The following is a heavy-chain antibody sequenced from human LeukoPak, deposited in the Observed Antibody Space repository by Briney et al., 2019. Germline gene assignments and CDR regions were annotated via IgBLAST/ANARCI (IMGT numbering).Heavy chain of an antibody. V-gene: IGHV5-51*01. J-gene: IGHJ4*02. Sequence: GESLKISCKGSGYSFTSDWIGWVRQMPGKGLEWMGNIYPGDSDTRYSPSFQGQVAISADKSINSAYLQCTSLKASDTAIYYCARRASSWEYFDYWGQGTLVIVSS. CDR3: ARRASSWEYFDY. CDR1: GYSFTSDW. CDR2: IYPGDSDT. D-gene: IGHD6-13*01.